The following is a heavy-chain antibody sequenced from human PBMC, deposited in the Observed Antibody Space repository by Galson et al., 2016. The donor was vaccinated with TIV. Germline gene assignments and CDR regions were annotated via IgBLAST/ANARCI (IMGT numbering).Heavy chain of an antibody. CDR1: GYTFTSYY. J-gene: IGHJ4*01. CDR2: INPNSGDT. CDR3: ARALVWFGGSHLENDY. Sequence: SVKVSCKASGYTFTSYYLHWVRQAPGQTLEWMGWINPNSGDTKFAQKFQGRVTLTRDTSINTAYMDLSRLMTDDTAVYYCARALVWFGGSHLENDYWGHGTLVTVSS. V-gene: IGHV1-2*02. D-gene: IGHD3-10*01.